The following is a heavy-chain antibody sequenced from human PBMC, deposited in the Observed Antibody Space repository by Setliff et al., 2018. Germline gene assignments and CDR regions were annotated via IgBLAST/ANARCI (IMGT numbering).Heavy chain of an antibody. Sequence: ASVKVSCKPSGYTFTNYGITWVRQAPGQGLEWMGWINNYSFKTNYPQKFLGRVTVTTDTSTSTAYMELGSLTTDDTAVYYCLRDRPYSNSPEDAFDIWGQGTTVTVSS. CDR2: INNYSFKT. D-gene: IGHD6-6*01. CDR1: GYTFTNYG. V-gene: IGHV1-18*01. J-gene: IGHJ3*02. CDR3: LRDRPYSNSPEDAFDI.